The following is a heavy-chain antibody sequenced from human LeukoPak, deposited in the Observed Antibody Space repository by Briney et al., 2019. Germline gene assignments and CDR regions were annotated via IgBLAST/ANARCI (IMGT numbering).Heavy chain of an antibody. Sequence: PSETLSLTCTVSGASTSSGGYYWSWIRQHPGKGLEWIGYIYYSGSTYYNPSLKSRVTISVDTSKNQFSLKLSSVTAADTAVYYCARDRLAAGVDYWGQGTLVTVSS. D-gene: IGHD6-13*01. V-gene: IGHV4-31*03. CDR3: ARDRLAAGVDY. J-gene: IGHJ4*02. CDR1: GASTSSGGYY. CDR2: IYYSGST.